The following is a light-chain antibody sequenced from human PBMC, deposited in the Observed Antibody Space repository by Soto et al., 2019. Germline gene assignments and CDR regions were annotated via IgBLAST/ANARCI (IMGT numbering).Light chain of an antibody. J-gene: IGLJ1*01. CDR1: NIGSKS. CDR3: QVWDSSSDHYV. CDR2: YDS. V-gene: IGLV3-21*04. Sequence: SSELTQPPSVSVAPGKTARIACGGNNIGSKSVHWYQQRPGQAPVMVIYYDSDRPSGNPERFSGSTSGNTATLTISRVEAGDEADYYCQVWDSSSDHYVFGTGTKLTVL.